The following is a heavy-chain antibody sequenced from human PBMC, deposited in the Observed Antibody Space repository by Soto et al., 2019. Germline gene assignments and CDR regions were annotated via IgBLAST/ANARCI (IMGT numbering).Heavy chain of an antibody. Sequence: ASVKVSCKASGYSFTGNSMHWVRQAPGQGLEWMGWINANNGDTNYAQKLQGRVTMTRDTSTSTAYMELRSLRSDDTAVYYCASGDLYDFWSGYSQAAYWGQGTLVTVSS. CDR2: INANNGDT. D-gene: IGHD3-3*01. J-gene: IGHJ4*02. V-gene: IGHV1-18*04. CDR3: ASGDLYDFWSGYSQAAY. CDR1: GYSFTGNS.